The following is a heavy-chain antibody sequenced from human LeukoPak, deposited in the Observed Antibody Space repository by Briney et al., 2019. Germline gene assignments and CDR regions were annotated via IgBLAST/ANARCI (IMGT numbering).Heavy chain of an antibody. D-gene: IGHD4-17*01. J-gene: IGHJ6*03. Sequence: GGTLRLSCAASGFTFSSYGMSWVRQAPGKGLEWVSAISGSGGSTYYADSVKGRFTISRDNSKNTLYLQMNSLRAEDTAVYYCANWLRLVTSYMDVWGKGTTVTISS. V-gene: IGHV3-23*01. CDR2: ISGSGGST. CDR1: GFTFSSYG. CDR3: ANWLRLVTSYMDV.